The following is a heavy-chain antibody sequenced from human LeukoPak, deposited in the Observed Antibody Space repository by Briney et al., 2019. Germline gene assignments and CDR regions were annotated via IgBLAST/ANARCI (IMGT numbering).Heavy chain of an antibody. V-gene: IGHV3-48*03. D-gene: IGHD3-10*01. CDR1: GLTFSSYE. J-gene: IGHJ4*02. CDR3: ARARYGSGSYSPDY. Sequence: GGSLRLSCAASGLTFSSYEMNWVRQAPGKGLEWVSYISSSGSTIYYADSVKGRFTISRDNAKNSLYLQMNSLRAEDTAVYYCARARYGSGSYSPDYWGQGTLVTVSS. CDR2: ISSSGSTI.